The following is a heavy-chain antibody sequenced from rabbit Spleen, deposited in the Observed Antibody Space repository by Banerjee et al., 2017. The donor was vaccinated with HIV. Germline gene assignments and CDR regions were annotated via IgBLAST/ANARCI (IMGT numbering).Heavy chain of an antibody. V-gene: IGHV1S45*01. Sequence: QEQLGEAGGGLVKPGAFLTLTCKASGFSFSSGYDMCWVRQAPGKGLEWIAFIWSSGSATYYASWAKGRFPISRTSSPVDLKMSSLTAAATATYFCARVVGGSSGWGHLWGQGPLV. J-gene: IGHJ4*01. CDR3: ARVVGGSSGWGHL. CDR1: GFSFSSGYD. CDR2: IWSSGSAT. D-gene: IGHD4-1*01.